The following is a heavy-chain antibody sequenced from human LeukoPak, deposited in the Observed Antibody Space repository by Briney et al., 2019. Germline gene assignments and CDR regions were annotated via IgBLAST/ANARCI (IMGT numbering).Heavy chain of an antibody. CDR1: GFTFSSYG. CDR2: ISYDGSNK. Sequence: GGSPRLSCAASGFTFSSYGMHWVRQAPGKGLEWVAVISYDGSNKYYADSVKGRFTISRDNSKNTLYLQMNSLRAEDTAVYYCAKEIQVYSSSCTVCLYGMDVWGQGTTVTVSS. V-gene: IGHV3-30*18. CDR3: AKEIQVYSSSCTVCLYGMDV. D-gene: IGHD6-13*01. J-gene: IGHJ6*02.